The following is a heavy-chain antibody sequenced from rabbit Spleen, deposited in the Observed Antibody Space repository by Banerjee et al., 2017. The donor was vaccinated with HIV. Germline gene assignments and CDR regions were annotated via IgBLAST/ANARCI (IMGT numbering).Heavy chain of an antibody. V-gene: IGHV1S45*01. CDR3: ARDLVGVIGWNFYL. CDR1: GFDLSSYYY. CDR2: INASTGKP. Sequence: QEQLVESGGGLVKPGASLTLTCTASGFDLSSYYYMCWVRQAPGKGLEWIACINASTGKPVYATWASGRFTISRTSSTTVTLRMTSLTAADRATYFCARDLVGVIGWNFYLWGQGTLVTVS. J-gene: IGHJ4*01. D-gene: IGHD2-1*01.